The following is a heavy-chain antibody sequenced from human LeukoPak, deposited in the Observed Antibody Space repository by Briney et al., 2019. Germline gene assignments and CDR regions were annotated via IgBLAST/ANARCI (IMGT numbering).Heavy chain of an antibody. CDR3: TSPAGPDDDFDI. Sequence: GASVKVSCKASGYTFTGYYIHWVRQAPGQGLEWMGWINPKTGGTEYAQNFQDRVTMTRDTSISTAYMELNSLISDDAAVYYCTSPAGPDDDFDIWGQGTMVTVSS. V-gene: IGHV1-2*02. CDR2: INPKTGGT. J-gene: IGHJ3*02. CDR1: GYTFTGYY.